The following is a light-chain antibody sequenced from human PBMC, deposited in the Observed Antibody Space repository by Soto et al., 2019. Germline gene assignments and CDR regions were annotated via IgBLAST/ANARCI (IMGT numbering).Light chain of an antibody. Sequence: QSALTQPASVSGSPGQSITISCTGSSNDVGGYNYVSWYQQHPGQAPKLIIYEVSDRPSGVSPRFSGSKSGNTASLTISGLQVEDEADYFCTSYTSTIPYVFGRGTKVTVL. CDR2: EVS. CDR1: SNDVGGYNY. V-gene: IGLV2-14*01. CDR3: TSYTSTIPYV. J-gene: IGLJ1*01.